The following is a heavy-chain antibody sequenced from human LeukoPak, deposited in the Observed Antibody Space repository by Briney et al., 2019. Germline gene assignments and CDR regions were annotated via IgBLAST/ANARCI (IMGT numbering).Heavy chain of an antibody. CDR3: ARVSFDYTIDY. Sequence: GASVKVSCKASGYTFTSYYMHWVRQAPGQGLEWMGIINPSGGSTSYAQKFQGRVTTTRDTSTSTVYMELSSLRSEDTAVYYCARVSFDYTIDYWGQGTLVTVSS. V-gene: IGHV1-46*01. J-gene: IGHJ4*02. D-gene: IGHD4-11*01. CDR1: GYTFTSYY. CDR2: INPSGGST.